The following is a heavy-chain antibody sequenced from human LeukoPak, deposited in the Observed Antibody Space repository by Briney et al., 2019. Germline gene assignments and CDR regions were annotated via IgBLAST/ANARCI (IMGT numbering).Heavy chain of an antibody. D-gene: IGHD6-13*01. V-gene: IGHV4-59*12. J-gene: IGHJ4*02. Sequence: PSETLSLTCTVSGGSISSYYWNWIRQPPGKGLEWIGYIYSGSTNYNPSLRSRVTISVDTSKNQFSLKLRSVTAADTAVYYCARGRSSPRYWGQGTLVTVSS. CDR2: IYSGST. CDR3: ARGRSSPRY. CDR1: GGSISSYY.